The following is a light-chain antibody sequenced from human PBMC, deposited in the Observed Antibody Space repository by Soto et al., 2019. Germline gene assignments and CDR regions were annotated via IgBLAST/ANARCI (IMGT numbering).Light chain of an antibody. Sequence: QSVLMQPPSVSAAPGQSITISCTGTSSDVGAYNSVAWYQHNPGKAPKLMIYDVSNRPSGVSSRFSGSKSANTASLSISGLQADDEADYYCSSYTSSSTLVFGTGTKLTVL. CDR2: DVS. CDR3: SSYTSSSTLV. J-gene: IGLJ1*01. CDR1: SSDVGAYNS. V-gene: IGLV2-14*01.